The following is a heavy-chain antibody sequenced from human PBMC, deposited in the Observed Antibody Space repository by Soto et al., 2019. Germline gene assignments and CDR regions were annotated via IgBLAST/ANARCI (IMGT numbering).Heavy chain of an antibody. D-gene: IGHD4-17*01. V-gene: IGHV3-23*01. J-gene: IGHJ4*02. CDR3: AQPRFYGGNSHFDY. CDR2: ISHSGDYI. Sequence: GGSLRLSCAGSGFTFSSYAMNWVRQAPGKGLEWVSLISHSGDYIYYADNVKGRFTISRDNSKNTLYLQMNSLRPDDTAVYYCAQPRFYGGNSHFDYWGQGTLGTVSS. CDR1: GFTFSSYA.